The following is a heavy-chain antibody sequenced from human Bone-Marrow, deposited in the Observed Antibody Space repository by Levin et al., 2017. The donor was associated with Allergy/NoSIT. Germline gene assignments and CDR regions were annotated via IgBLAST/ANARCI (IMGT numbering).Heavy chain of an antibody. CDR1: GGPITNDNW. Sequence: SCTVSGGPITNDNWWSWVRQSPGKGLEWIGEIYHTGTTNYNPSLKGRVTISVDKSRNKFSLRLTSMTAADTAMYFCAKAAFDILGQGTMVIVSS. CDR3: AKAAFDI. CDR2: IYHTGTT. J-gene: IGHJ3*02. V-gene: IGHV4-4*01.